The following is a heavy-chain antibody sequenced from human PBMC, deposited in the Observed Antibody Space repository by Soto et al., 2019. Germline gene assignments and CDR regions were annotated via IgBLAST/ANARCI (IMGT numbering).Heavy chain of an antibody. Sequence: SVKVSCKASGGTFSSYAISWVRQAPGQGLEWMGGIIPIFGTANYAQKFQGRVTITADESTSTAYMELSSLRSEDTAVHYCANRKLCRTPQCYYYYGMDVWGQGTTVTVSS. CDR3: ANRKLCRTPQCYYYYGMDV. V-gene: IGHV1-69*13. CDR1: GGTFSSYA. J-gene: IGHJ6*02. D-gene: IGHD2-15*01. CDR2: IIPIFGTA.